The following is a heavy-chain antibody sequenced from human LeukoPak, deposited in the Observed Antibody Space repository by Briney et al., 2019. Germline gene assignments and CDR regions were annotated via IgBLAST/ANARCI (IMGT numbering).Heavy chain of an antibody. J-gene: IGHJ4*02. CDR3: ARHPTLTSGGNFDY. CDR2: LYNTEIT. V-gene: IGHV4-39*01. Sequence: PSETLSLTCSVSGGSISRSSYYWGWIRQPPGKGLEWIGSLYNTEITYYNPSLQSRVTIFVDTYKNKLSLKLRSVTAADTAVYYCARHPTLTSGGNFDYWGQGTLVTVSS. D-gene: IGHD1-14*01. CDR1: GGSISRSSYY.